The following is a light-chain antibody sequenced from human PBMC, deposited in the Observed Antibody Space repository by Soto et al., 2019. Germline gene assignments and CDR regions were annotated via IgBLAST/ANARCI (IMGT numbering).Light chain of an antibody. CDR1: QSVGSY. CDR3: QQYNNWPAIT. CDR2: DAS. Sequence: IVLTQSPATLSLSPGERATLSCRASQSVGSYLAWYQQKPGQAPRLLIYDASTRASGIPARFSGSGSGTEFTLTISSLQSEDFAVYYCQQYNNWPAITFGQGTRLEIK. V-gene: IGKV3D-15*01. J-gene: IGKJ5*01.